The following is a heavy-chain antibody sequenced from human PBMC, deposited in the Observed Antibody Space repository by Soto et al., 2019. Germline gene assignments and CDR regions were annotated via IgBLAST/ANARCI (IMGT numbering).Heavy chain of an antibody. CDR3: ARHISSGTNIAAIRSFDP. J-gene: IGHJ5*02. D-gene: IGHD1-7*01. V-gene: IGHV4-59*08. CDR2: IYYSGST. CDR1: GGSINSYY. Sequence: QVQLQESGPGLVKPSETLSLTCTVSGGSINSYYWSWIRQPPGKGLEWIGYIYYSGSTNYNPSLKRRITISADTSKHPFSLKLSSVPAADTAVYYCARHISSGTNIAAIRSFDPWGQGTLVTVSS.